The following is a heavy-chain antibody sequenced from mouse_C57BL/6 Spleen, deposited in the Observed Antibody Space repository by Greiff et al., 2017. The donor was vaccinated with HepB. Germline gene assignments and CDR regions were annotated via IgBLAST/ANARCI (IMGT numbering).Heavy chain of an antibody. CDR3: ARYYSKRAMDY. CDR2: ISSGSSTI. V-gene: IGHV5-17*01. CDR1: GFTFSDYG. Sequence: EVKLMESGGGLVKPGGSLKLSCAASGFTFSDYGMHWVRQAPEKGLEWVAYISSGSSTIYYADTVKGRFTISRDNAKNTLFLQMTSLRSEDTAMYYCARYYSKRAMDYWGQGTSVTVSS. D-gene: IGHD2-5*01. J-gene: IGHJ4*01.